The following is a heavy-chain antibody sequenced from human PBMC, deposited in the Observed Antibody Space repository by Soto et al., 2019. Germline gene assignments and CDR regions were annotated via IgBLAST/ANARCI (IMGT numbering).Heavy chain of an antibody. V-gene: IGHV3-30*14. J-gene: IGHJ6*02. Sequence: GGSLRLSCAASGFTFNNFAMHWVRQAPGKWLEWVAFISYDGTYKYYADSVRGRFTVYRDNSKSTLFLQMNSLKFEDTAVYVCANEVVVAFSSLQYGMDVWGQGXTVTVYS. CDR1: GFTFNNFA. CDR3: ANEVVVAFSSLQYGMDV. D-gene: IGHD2-15*01. CDR2: ISYDGTYK.